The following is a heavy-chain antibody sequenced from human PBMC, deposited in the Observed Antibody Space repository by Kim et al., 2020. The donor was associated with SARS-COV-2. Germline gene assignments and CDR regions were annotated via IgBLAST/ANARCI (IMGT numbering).Heavy chain of an antibody. V-gene: IGHV3-33*06. J-gene: IGHJ4*02. Sequence: GGSLRPSCTASGFTFRTYAMHWVRQAPGKGLEWVAVVWLDGTTIYYGDSVKGRFTISRDNSKNMVFLQMNGLRAEDTALYYCAKGRSGSDRGSFDNWGQG. CDR1: GFTFRTYA. CDR3: AKGRSGSDRGSFDN. CDR2: VWLDGTTI. D-gene: IGHD1-26*01.